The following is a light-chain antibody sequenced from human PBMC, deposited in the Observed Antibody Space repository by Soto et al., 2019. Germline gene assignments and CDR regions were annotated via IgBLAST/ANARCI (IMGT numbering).Light chain of an antibody. J-gene: IGKJ2*01. CDR3: QQYGGSPPYT. V-gene: IGKV3-20*01. CDR1: QSISSSY. CDR2: GAS. Sequence: VLTQSPGTLSLSPGERATISCRASQSISSSYLAWYHHKPGQAPRLLIYGASSRATGIPHRFSGSGSGTDFTLTIRRLEPEDCGVYYCQQYGGSPPYTFGQGTRLEIK.